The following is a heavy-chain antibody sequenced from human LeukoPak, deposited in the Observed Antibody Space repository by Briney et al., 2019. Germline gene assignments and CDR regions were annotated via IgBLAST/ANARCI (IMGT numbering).Heavy chain of an antibody. CDR1: GFTFSSYA. Sequence: GGCLRLSCAASGFTFSSYAMSWVRQAPGKGLEWVSAISGSGGSTYYADSVKGRFTISRDNSKNTLYLQMNSLRAEDTAVYYCARRYSGYDLGAFDIWGQGTMVTVSS. J-gene: IGHJ3*02. D-gene: IGHD5-12*01. V-gene: IGHV3-23*01. CDR3: ARRYSGYDLGAFDI. CDR2: ISGSGGST.